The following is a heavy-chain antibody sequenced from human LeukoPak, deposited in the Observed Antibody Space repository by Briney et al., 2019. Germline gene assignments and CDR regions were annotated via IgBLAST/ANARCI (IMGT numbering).Heavy chain of an antibody. CDR3: ARAVAGITGNFDL. J-gene: IGHJ2*01. V-gene: IGHV4-61*02. CDR2: IYTSGST. Sequence: KPSQTLSLTCTVSGGSISSGGYYWSWIRQPAGKGLEWIGRIYTSGSTNYNPSLKSRVTISVDTSKNQFSLELSSVTAADTAVYYCARAVAGITGNFDLWGRGTLVTVSS. CDR1: GGSISSGGYY. D-gene: IGHD6-19*01.